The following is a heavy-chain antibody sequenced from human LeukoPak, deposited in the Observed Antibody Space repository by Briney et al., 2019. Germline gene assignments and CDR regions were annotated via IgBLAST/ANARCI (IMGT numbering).Heavy chain of an antibody. J-gene: IGHJ1*01. D-gene: IGHD6-25*01. CDR2: ISAYNGNT. CDR1: GYTFTSYG. CDR3: ARPPSKQRRAPPSKH. Sequence: ASVKVSCKASGYTFTSYGISWVRQAPGQGLEWMGWISAYNGNTNYAQKLQGRVTMTTDTSTSTAYMELRSLRSDDTAVYYCARPPSKQRRAPPSKHGGRGPRATVPS. V-gene: IGHV1-18*01.